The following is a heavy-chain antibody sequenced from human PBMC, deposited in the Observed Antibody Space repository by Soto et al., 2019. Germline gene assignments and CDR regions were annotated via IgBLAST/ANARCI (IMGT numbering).Heavy chain of an antibody. D-gene: IGHD3-3*01. CDR1: GYTFTSYD. V-gene: IGHV1-8*01. Sequence: ASVKVSCKASGYTFTSYDINWVRQATGQGLEWMGWMNPNSGNTGYAQKFQGRVTMTRNTSISTAYMELSSLRSEDTAVYYCASRFLEWSLQLDAFDILGHGTMVTVSS. CDR2: MNPNSGNT. J-gene: IGHJ3*02. CDR3: ASRFLEWSLQLDAFDI.